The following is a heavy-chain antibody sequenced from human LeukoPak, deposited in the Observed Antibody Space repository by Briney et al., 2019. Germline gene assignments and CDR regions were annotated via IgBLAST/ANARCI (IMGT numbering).Heavy chain of an antibody. CDR1: GGSISSYY. Sequence: KPSETLSLTCTVSGGSISSYYWSWIRQPPGKGLEWIGYIYYSGSTNYNPSFKSRVTISVDTSKNQFSLKLSSVTAADTAVYYCARDRHGYSHGNYYYYYMDVWGKGTTVTVSS. J-gene: IGHJ6*03. D-gene: IGHD5-18*01. CDR3: ARDRHGYSHGNYYYYYMDV. CDR2: IYYSGST. V-gene: IGHV4-59*01.